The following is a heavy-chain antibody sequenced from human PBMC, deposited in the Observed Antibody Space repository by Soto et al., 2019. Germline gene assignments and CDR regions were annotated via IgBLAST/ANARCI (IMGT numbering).Heavy chain of an antibody. Sequence: QGQLVQSGGEVKKPGASVKVSCKASGYTFSSYGISWVRQAPGQGLEWMGWISGYNGKTNYAQKVQDRVTMTTDTSTRTVYRELRSLRSDDTAVYYCAREGDVPYYYYGMDIWGQGTTVTVSS. CDR3: AREGDVPYYYYGMDI. CDR2: ISGYNGKT. J-gene: IGHJ6*02. CDR1: GYTFSSYG. D-gene: IGHD2-21*02. V-gene: IGHV1-18*01.